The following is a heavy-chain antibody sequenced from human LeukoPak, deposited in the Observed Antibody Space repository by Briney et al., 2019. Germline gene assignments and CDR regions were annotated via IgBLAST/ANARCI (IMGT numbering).Heavy chain of an antibody. D-gene: IGHD2-8*02. CDR1: GYSFTSYW. J-gene: IGHJ3*02. V-gene: IGHV5-51*01. CDR2: IYPGDSDI. Sequence: GESLKISCKGSGYSFTSYWMAWVRQMPGKGLEWMGLIYPGDSDIRYSPSFQGQVTISADKSITTAYLQWSSLKASDSAMYYCARNRESTGHPDKFDIWGQGTMVTVSS. CDR3: ARNRESTGHPDKFDI.